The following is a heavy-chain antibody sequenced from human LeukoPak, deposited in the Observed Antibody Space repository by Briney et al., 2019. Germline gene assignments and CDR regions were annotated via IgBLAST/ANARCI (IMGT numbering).Heavy chain of an antibody. V-gene: IGHV4-31*03. Sequence: PSQTLYLTCTVSGGSISSGNYYWSWIRQHPGKGLEWIGYIHYSGSTNYNPSLKSRVTISVDTSKNQFSLKLSSVTAADTAVYYCARGGSVVTAANYYFDYWGQGTLVTVSS. J-gene: IGHJ4*02. CDR1: GGSISSGNYY. CDR2: IHYSGST. CDR3: ARGGSVVTAANYYFDY. D-gene: IGHD2-2*01.